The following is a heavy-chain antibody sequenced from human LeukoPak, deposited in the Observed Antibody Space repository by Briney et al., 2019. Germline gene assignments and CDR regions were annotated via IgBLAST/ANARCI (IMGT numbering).Heavy chain of an antibody. CDR3: ARDPTGGFDY. J-gene: IGHJ4*02. CDR2: ISYDGSNK. CDR1: GFTFSSYA. V-gene: IGHV3-30*04. D-gene: IGHD1-26*01. Sequence: GRSLRLSCAASGFTFSSYAMHWVRQAPGKGLEWVAVISYDGSNKYYADSVKGRFTISRDNSKNTLYLQMNSSRAEDTAVYYCARDPTGGFDYWGQGTLVTVSS.